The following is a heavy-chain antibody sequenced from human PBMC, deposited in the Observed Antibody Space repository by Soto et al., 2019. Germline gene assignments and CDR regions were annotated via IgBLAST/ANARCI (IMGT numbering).Heavy chain of an antibody. CDR2: FDPEDGET. D-gene: IGHD1-26*01. CDR1: GYTLTELS. Sequence: ASVKVSCKVSGYTLTELSMHWVRQAPGKGLEWMGGFDPEDGETIYAQKFQGRVTMTEDTSTDTAYMELSSLRSEDTAVYYCATLGGELRFFDYLGQGTLVTVSS. V-gene: IGHV1-24*01. CDR3: ATLGGELRFFDY. J-gene: IGHJ4*02.